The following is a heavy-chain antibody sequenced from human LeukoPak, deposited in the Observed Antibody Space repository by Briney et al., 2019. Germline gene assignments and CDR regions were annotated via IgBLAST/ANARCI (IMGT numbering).Heavy chain of an antibody. Sequence: ASVKVSCKACGYTFTSYGVSWVRQAPGQGLEWMGWISAYNGNTNYAQNLQGRVTMTTDTFTSTAYMELRSLRSDDTAVYYCARDSHDGSFFYFQHWGQGTLVTVSS. CDR3: ARDSHDGSFFYFQH. CDR1: GYTFTSYG. V-gene: IGHV1-18*01. CDR2: ISAYNGNT. J-gene: IGHJ1*01. D-gene: IGHD1-26*01.